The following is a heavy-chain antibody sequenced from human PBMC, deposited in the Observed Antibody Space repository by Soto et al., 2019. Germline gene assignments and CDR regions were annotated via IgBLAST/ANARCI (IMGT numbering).Heavy chain of an antibody. CDR2: IYTSASI. Sequence: SETLSLTCSVSGADINTYSWTWIRQPAGKGLEWIGRIYTSASIDYNPSLKGRVTLSVDTSTNQVSLRLASVTAADTAIYYCARDREAGYNFYYGMDVWGQGTTVTVS. D-gene: IGHD6-19*01. CDR1: GADINTYS. J-gene: IGHJ6*02. CDR3: ARDREAGYNFYYGMDV. V-gene: IGHV4-4*07.